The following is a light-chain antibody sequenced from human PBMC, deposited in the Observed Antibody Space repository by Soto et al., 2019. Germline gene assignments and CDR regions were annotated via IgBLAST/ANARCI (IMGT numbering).Light chain of an antibody. Sequence: SALTQPPSASVPVGQSVTFSCTGTSSDVGAYNYVSWYQQHPGTAPTLMIYEVSKRPSGVPDRFSGSKSGYTASLTVSGLQAEDEADYYCSSHAGNNNYVFGTGTKVIVL. J-gene: IGLJ1*01. CDR1: SSDVGAYNY. V-gene: IGLV2-8*01. CDR2: EVS. CDR3: SSHAGNNNYV.